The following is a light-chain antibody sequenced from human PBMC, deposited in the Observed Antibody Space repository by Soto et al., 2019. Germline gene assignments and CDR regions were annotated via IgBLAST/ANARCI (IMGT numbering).Light chain of an antibody. J-gene: IGLJ2*01. CDR1: SSDVGGYHF. V-gene: IGLV2-23*02. CDR3: CSYAGSSTFLV. CDR2: EVS. Sequence: QSALTQPASVSGSPGQSITISCTGTSSDVGGYHFVSWYQQHPGKAPKLMISEVSKRPSGVSTRFSGSKSGNTAFLTISGLQAEDEADYYCCSYAGSSTFLVFGGGTQLTVL.